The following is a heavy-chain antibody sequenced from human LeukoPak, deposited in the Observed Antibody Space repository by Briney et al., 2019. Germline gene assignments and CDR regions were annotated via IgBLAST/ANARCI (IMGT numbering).Heavy chain of an antibody. Sequence: GGSLRLSCAASEFTFSDYYMSWIRQAPGKGLEWVSYISSSGGTKHYADSVKGRFTISRDNSKNSLYLQMNSLRAEDTAVYYCAKLVGTMVRGVIPPDYWGQGTLVTVSS. V-gene: IGHV3-11*01. D-gene: IGHD3-10*01. CDR3: AKLVGTMVRGVIPPDY. CDR2: ISSSGGTK. J-gene: IGHJ4*02. CDR1: EFTFSDYY.